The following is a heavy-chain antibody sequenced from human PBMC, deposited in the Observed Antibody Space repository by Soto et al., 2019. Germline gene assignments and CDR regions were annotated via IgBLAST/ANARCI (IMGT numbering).Heavy chain of an antibody. D-gene: IGHD1-26*01. J-gene: IGHJ5*02. V-gene: IGHV3-53*01. CDR2: HYSGGST. CDR3: ARHRHPRGTVGATSPLDP. Sequence: LRLSCAISGFSVSSNYLSWVRQAPGKGLEWVSVHYSGGSTYYADSVQGRFTISRDKSNNTLYLQMRSVRAEDTAVYFCARHRHPRGTVGATSPLDPWGQGTQVTVSS. CDR1: GFSVSSNY.